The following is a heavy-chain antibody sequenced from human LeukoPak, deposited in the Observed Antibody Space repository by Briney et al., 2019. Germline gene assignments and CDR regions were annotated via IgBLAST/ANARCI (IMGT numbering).Heavy chain of an antibody. CDR1: GFAISNYW. V-gene: IGHV3-74*01. Sequence: PGGSLRLSCAASGFAISNYWLHWVRQAPGKGLEWVARINTHGSSTNYADSVKGRFTISRDNAKNTLYLQMTSLSAEDTAVYYALAGYYYYYMDVWGKGTTVTVSS. CDR2: INTHGSST. CDR3: LAGYYYYYMDV. D-gene: IGHD3-16*01. J-gene: IGHJ6*03.